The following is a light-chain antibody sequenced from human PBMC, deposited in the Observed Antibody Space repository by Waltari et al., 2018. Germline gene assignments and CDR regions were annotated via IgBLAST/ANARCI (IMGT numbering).Light chain of an antibody. CDR2: GAS. V-gene: IGKV1-39*01. Sequence: DIQMTQSPSSLSASVGDRITITCRASQNIRTYLNWYQQKTAKAPKLLIYGASTLQRGVPSRFRGSASGTEFTLTVTNLQPDDFATYFCQQSFSSPWTFGQGTTVNI. J-gene: IGKJ1*01. CDR3: QQSFSSPWT. CDR1: QNIRTY.